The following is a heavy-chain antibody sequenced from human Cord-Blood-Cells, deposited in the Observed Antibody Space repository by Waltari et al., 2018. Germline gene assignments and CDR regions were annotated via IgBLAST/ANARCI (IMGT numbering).Heavy chain of an antibody. Sequence: QVQLVQSGAGVKKPGSSVKVSCKAPGRTFSSHSISWVRQAPGQGLEWMGGIIPILGIANYAQKFQGRVTITADESTSTAYMELSSLRSEDTAVYYCARDRELENSDAFDIWGQGTMVTVSS. CDR3: ARDRELENSDAFDI. D-gene: IGHD1-1*01. CDR2: IIPILGIA. J-gene: IGHJ3*02. V-gene: IGHV1-69*04. CDR1: GRTFSSHS.